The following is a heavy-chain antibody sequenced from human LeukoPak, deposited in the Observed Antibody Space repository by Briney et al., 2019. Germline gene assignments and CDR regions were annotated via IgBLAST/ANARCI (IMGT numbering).Heavy chain of an antibody. D-gene: IGHD6-6*01. CDR2: IYFSGST. J-gene: IGHJ4*02. V-gene: IGHV4-59*01. Sequence: SETLSLTCTVSGGSISSYYWSWIRQPPGKGLEWIGYIYFSGSTNYNPSLKSRVTISMGTSENQFSLKLSSVTAADTAVYYCARGAAPHYSDYWGQGTLVTVSS. CDR3: ARGAAPHYSDY. CDR1: GGSISSYY.